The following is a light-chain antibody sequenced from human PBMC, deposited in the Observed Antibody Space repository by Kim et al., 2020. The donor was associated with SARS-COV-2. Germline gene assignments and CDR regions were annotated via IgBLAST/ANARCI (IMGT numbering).Light chain of an antibody. CDR3: QTWDTGIRV. V-gene: IGLV4-69*01. Sequence: ASVKLTCTLSGGHSSYVIAWHQHQPGKGPRYLMNLNSAGSNIKGDGIPDRFSGSGSGAERYLTISGLQSEDEADYYCQTWDTGIRVFGGGTQLTVL. CDR2: LNSAGSN. CDR1: GGHSSYV. J-gene: IGLJ3*02.